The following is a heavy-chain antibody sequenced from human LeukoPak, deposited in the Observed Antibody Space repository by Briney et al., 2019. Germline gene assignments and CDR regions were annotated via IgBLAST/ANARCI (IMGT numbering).Heavy chain of an antibody. CDR3: ARVIGYSGYDLFDY. CDR1: GFTVSSNY. Sequence: GGSLRLSCAASGFTVSSNYMSWVRQAPGKGLEWVSVIYSGGSTYYADSVKGRFTISRDNSKNTLYLQMNSLRAEDTAVYYCARVIGYSGYDLFDYWGQGTLVTVSS. J-gene: IGHJ4*02. V-gene: IGHV3-53*01. CDR2: IYSGGST. D-gene: IGHD5-12*01.